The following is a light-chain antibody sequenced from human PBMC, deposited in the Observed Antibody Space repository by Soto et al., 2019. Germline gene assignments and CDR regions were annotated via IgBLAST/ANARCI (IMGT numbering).Light chain of an antibody. V-gene: IGLV1-44*01. Sequence: QSVLTQPPSASGTPGQRVTISCSGSSSNIGSNTVNWYQQLPGTAPKVLIFGNNQRPSGVPDRFSGSKSGTSASLAISGLQSEDEADYYCAAWDASLNGWVFGGGTKLIVL. CDR2: GNN. CDR3: AAWDASLNGWV. J-gene: IGLJ3*02. CDR1: SSNIGSNT.